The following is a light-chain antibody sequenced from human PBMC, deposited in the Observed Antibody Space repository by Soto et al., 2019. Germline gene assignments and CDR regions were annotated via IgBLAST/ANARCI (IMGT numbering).Light chain of an antibody. V-gene: IGKV3-20*01. CDR1: QSVSTNF. Sequence: EIVLTQSPGTLSLSPGEGATLSCRASQSVSTNFFAWYQQKPGQAPRLLIYGASTRATGIPDRFSGSGSGTDFTLTISRLEPEDFAVYDCQPYGRTSLTVGQGTKVEIK. J-gene: IGKJ1*01. CDR2: GAS. CDR3: QPYGRTSLT.